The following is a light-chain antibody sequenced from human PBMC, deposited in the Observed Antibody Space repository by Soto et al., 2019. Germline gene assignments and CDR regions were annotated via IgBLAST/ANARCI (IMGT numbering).Light chain of an antibody. CDR3: QPPRAYSRT. CDR1: QSISGW. Sequence: RASQSISGWLAWYQHKPGKAPKLLIYKTSILESGVPSRFSGSVSGTEITLSLRSLHPDDSATPICQPPRAYSRTYGEGTKVDIK. CDR2: KTS. V-gene: IGKV1-5*03. J-gene: IGKJ1*01.